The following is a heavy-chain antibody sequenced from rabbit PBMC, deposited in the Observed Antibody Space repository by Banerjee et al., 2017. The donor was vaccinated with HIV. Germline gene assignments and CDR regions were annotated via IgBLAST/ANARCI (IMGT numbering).Heavy chain of an antibody. D-gene: IGHD4-2*01. CDR3: ARGGYGGDSGATGL. J-gene: IGHJ4*01. CDR1: GFSFSNKYV. V-gene: IGHV1S45*01. Sequence: EGSLTLTCTASGFSFSNKYVMCWVRQAPGKGLEWIACINTSSGNTVYASWAKGRFTITKTSSTTVTLQMTSLTAADTATYFCARGGYGGDSGATGLWGQGTLVTVS. CDR2: INTSSGNT.